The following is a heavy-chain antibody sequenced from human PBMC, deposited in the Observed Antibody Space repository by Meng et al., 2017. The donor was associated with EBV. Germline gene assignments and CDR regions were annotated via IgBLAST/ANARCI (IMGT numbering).Heavy chain of an antibody. D-gene: IGHD5/OR15-5a*01. CDR3: ARVGYSVHDVSFEDF. CDR1: GGSFTDYY. Sequence: QVLLRQWGAGLLXXXXXLXLRXAVYGGSFTDYYWSWIRQAPGKSLEWIGEVSHSGRTRYNPSLKSRVSMSADVSKKQFSLKMKSVTAADTGVYFCARVGYSVHDVSFEDFWGQGTLVTVSS. V-gene: IGHV4-34*01. CDR2: VSHSGRT. J-gene: IGHJ4*02.